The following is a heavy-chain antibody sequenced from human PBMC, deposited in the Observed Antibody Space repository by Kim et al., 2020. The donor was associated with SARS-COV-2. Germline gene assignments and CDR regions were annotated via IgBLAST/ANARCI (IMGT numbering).Heavy chain of an antibody. D-gene: IGHD4-17*01. V-gene: IGHV4-34*01. CDR3: ARISTVTSTFDY. J-gene: IGHJ4*02. Sequence: NCNPSLKSRVTISVDTSKNQFSLKLNSVTAADTAVYYCARISTVTSTFDYWGQGTPVTVSS.